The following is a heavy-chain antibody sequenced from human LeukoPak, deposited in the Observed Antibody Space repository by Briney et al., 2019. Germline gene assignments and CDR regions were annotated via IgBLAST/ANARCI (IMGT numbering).Heavy chain of an antibody. J-gene: IGHJ6*04. CDR3: ARDAGFFRKEV. CDR1: GFTFSSYA. Sequence: GGSLRLSCAASGFTFSSYAMSWVRQAPGKGLEWVSGISGSGGNTYYADSVKGRFTIPRDSSKNTLSLQMNSLRDEDTAVYYCARDAGFFRKEVRGKGTTVIVSS. D-gene: IGHD2/OR15-2a*01. V-gene: IGHV3-23*01. CDR2: ISGSGGNT.